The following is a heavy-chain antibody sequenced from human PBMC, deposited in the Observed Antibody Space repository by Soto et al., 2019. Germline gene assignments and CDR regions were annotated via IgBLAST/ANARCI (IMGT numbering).Heavy chain of an antibody. CDR2: IYYSGTT. CDR3: ARLRFDNSGYYPIYFDY. Sequence: ASETLSLTCTVSGGSIISSSYYWGWIRQPPGMGLEWIGIIYYSGTTYYNPSLKSRVTISIDTSKNQFSLNLSSVTAADTAVYYCARLRFDNSGYYPIYFDYWGQGTLVTVSS. CDR1: GGSIISSSYY. D-gene: IGHD3-22*01. J-gene: IGHJ4*02. V-gene: IGHV4-39*01.